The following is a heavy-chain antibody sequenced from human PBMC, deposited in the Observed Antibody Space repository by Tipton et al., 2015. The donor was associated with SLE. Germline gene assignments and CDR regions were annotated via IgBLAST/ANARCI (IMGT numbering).Heavy chain of an antibody. Sequence: SLRLSCAASGFTFSGATIPWVRQASGKGLEWVGRIRSKASTYATAYSASVKGRFTISRDDSTNTAYLQMNSLKTEDTAVYYCSRRDYDTSDNYYEYDYWGQGTLVTVSS. V-gene: IGHV3-73*01. J-gene: IGHJ4*02. CDR3: SRRDYDTSDNYYEYDY. D-gene: IGHD3-22*01. CDR1: GFTFSGAT. CDR2: IRSKASTYAT.